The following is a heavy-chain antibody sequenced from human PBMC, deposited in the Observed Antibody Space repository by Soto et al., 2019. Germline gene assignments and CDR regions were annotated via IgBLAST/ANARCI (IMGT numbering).Heavy chain of an antibody. Sequence: GASVKVSCKASGYTFTSYAMHWVRQAPGQRLEWMGWINAGNGNTKYSQKFQGRVTITRDTSASTAYMELSSLRSEDTAVYYRARAPGGTPPDYFDYWGQGTLVTVSS. J-gene: IGHJ4*02. CDR2: INAGNGNT. CDR1: GYTFTSYA. D-gene: IGHD2-15*01. V-gene: IGHV1-3*01. CDR3: ARAPGGTPPDYFDY.